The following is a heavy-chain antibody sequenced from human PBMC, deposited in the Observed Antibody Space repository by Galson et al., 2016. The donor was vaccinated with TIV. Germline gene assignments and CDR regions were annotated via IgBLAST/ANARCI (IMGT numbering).Heavy chain of an antibody. Sequence: SVKVSCKASGYTFRNYGFSWVRQAPGQGLEWLGWISSYNGDTNYAHNLRGRLTMTTDSSTTTASMELRSLRSNDTAVYFCARDRGSMTMILVVDYHYGMDVWGQGTTVIVSS. CDR2: ISSYNGDT. CDR1: GYTFRNYG. J-gene: IGHJ6*02. V-gene: IGHV1-18*04. CDR3: ARDRGSMTMILVVDYHYGMDV. D-gene: IGHD3-22*01.